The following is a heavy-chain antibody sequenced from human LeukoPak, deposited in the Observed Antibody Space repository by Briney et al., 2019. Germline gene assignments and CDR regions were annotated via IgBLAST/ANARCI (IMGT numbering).Heavy chain of an antibody. Sequence: ASVKVSCKASGYTFTTYGIAWVRQAPGQGLEWMGWISAHNGNTNYAQSLQGRVTTTTDTSTNTAYMELRSLRSDDTAVYYCARDGYFDLWGRGTLVTVSS. CDR2: ISAHNGNT. V-gene: IGHV1-18*01. CDR3: ARDGYFDL. CDR1: GYTFTTYG. J-gene: IGHJ2*01.